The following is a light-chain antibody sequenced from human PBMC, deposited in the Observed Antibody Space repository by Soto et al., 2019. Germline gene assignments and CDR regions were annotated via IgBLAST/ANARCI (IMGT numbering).Light chain of an antibody. J-gene: IGLJ2*01. CDR2: DVS. CDR1: TSDVGGHNC. V-gene: IGLV2-14*03. Sequence: QSALTQPASVSGSPGQSITISCTGTTSDVGGHNCVSWYQQHPGKAPKLMIYDVSNRPSGVSSRFSGSKSGNTASLTISGLQAEDEADYYCSSCTSTSTVLFGGGTKVTVL. CDR3: SSCTSTSTVL.